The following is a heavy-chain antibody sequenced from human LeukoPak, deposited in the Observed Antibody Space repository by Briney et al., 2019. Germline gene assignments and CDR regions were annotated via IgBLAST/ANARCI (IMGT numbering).Heavy chain of an antibody. CDR2: IYPGDSDT. Sequence: GDSLKISCKASGYTFTSSWIGWVRQMPGKGLEWMGIIYPGDSDTRYSPSFQGQVTISADKSITTAYVQWSSLKASDTAIYHCARLGSFYYYMDVWGTGTTVTVSS. J-gene: IGHJ6*03. V-gene: IGHV5-51*01. CDR3: ARLGSFYYYMDV. CDR1: GYTFTSSW.